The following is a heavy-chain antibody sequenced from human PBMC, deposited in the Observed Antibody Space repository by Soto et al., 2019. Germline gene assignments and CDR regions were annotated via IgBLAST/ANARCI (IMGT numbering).Heavy chain of an antibody. Sequence: GGSLRLSCAASGFTFSSYAMSWVRQAPGKGLEWVSAISGSGGSTYYADSVKGRFTISRDNSKNTLYLQMNSLRAEDTAVYYCAKHPEVATSRGDFDYWGQGTLVTVSS. CDR2: ISGSGGST. V-gene: IGHV3-23*01. D-gene: IGHD5-12*01. J-gene: IGHJ4*02. CDR1: GFTFSSYA. CDR3: AKHPEVATSRGDFDY.